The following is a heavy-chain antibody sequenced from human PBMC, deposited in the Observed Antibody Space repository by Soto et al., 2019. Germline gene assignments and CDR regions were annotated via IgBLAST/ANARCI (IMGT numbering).Heavy chain of an antibody. Sequence: QVQLQESGPGLVKPSQTLSLTCTVSGGSISSGGYYWSWIRQHPGKGLEWIGYIYYSGSTYYNPSLKRRVTISVDTSKNQSSRKLSSVTAADTAVYYCARGGRRSPGMDVWGQGTTVTVSS. J-gene: IGHJ6*02. CDR3: ARGGRRSPGMDV. V-gene: IGHV4-31*03. CDR1: GGSISSGGYY. CDR2: IYYSGST.